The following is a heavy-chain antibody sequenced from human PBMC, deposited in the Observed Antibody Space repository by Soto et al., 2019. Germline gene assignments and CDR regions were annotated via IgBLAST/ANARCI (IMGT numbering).Heavy chain of an antibody. CDR1: GGSISSGGYY. J-gene: IGHJ5*02. Sequence: QVQLQESGPGLVKPSQTLSLTCTVSGGSISSGGYYWSWIRQHPGKGLEWIGYIYYSGSTYYNPXLKSRVTRSVXXSXNXCSLKLSSVTAADTAVYYCARVRYCSGGSCYPRFDPWGQGTLVTVSS. V-gene: IGHV4-31*03. CDR2: IYYSGST. D-gene: IGHD2-15*01. CDR3: ARVRYCSGGSCYPRFDP.